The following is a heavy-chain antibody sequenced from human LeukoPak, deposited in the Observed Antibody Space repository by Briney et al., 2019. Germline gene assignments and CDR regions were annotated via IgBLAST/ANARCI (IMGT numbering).Heavy chain of an antibody. Sequence: PSETLSLTCTVSGGSISSYYWSWIRQPPGKGLEWIGYIYYSGSTNYNPSLKSRVTISVDTSKNQFSLKLSSVTAADTAVYYCARMTITMVRGAPYYYGTDVWGQGTTVTVSS. CDR2: IYYSGST. CDR3: ARMTITMVRGAPYYYGTDV. V-gene: IGHV4-59*01. D-gene: IGHD3-10*01. CDR1: GGSISSYY. J-gene: IGHJ6*02.